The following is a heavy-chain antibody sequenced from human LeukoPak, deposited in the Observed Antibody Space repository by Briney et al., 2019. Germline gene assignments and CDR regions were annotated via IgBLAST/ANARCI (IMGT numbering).Heavy chain of an antibody. Sequence: GGSLRLSCAASGFTFSSYAIHSVRQAPGKGLEWVAVISYDGSNKYYADSVKGRFTISRDNSKNTLYLQMNSLRAEDTAVYYCAREDSSSWCPDYWGQGTLVTVSS. D-gene: IGHD6-13*01. CDR2: ISYDGSNK. J-gene: IGHJ4*02. V-gene: IGHV3-30*04. CDR1: GFTFSSYA. CDR3: AREDSSSWCPDY.